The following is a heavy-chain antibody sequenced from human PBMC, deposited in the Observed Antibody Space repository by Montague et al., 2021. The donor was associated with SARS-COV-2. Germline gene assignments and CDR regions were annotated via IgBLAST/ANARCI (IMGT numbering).Heavy chain of an antibody. CDR2: ISGYNGDT. D-gene: IGHD3-10*01. J-gene: IGHJ4*02. CDR1: GYTLDSYG. V-gene: IGHV1-18*01. CDR3: ARDRSTMIRGVMAY. Sequence: SVKVSCKASGYTLDSYGISWVRQAPGQGLEWMGWISGYNGDTHSAQKFQGRVTMTTDTSTSTAYMELRSLRSDDTAVYFCARDRSTMIRGVMAYWGQGTRVTVSS.